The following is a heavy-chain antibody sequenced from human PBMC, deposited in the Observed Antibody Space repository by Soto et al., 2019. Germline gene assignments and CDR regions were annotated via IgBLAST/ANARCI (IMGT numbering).Heavy chain of an antibody. CDR1: GGSFSGYY. V-gene: IGHV4-34*01. CDR3: ARDKITGLFGY. Sequence: PSEPLSLTCAVYGGSFSGYYWTWIRQPPGTGLEWIGEISHSGSTNYNPSLKSRVTISVDTSKNQFSLKLTSVTAADTAVYYCARDKITGLFGYWGQGTLVTVSS. J-gene: IGHJ4*02. CDR2: ISHSGST. D-gene: IGHD2-8*02.